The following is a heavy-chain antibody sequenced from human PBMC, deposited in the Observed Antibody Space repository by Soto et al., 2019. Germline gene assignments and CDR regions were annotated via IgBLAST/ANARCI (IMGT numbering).Heavy chain of an antibody. Sequence: GGSLRLSCAASGFTFSDYGMHWVRQAPGTGLEWVALISFDGTNKYYSDSVKGRFSISRDNSKNTLYLQMNSLRAEDTAVYYCAKDEAEYYGDYTYYYYGMDVWGRGTTVTVSS. D-gene: IGHD4-17*01. CDR2: ISFDGTNK. V-gene: IGHV3-30*18. CDR3: AKDEAEYYGDYTYYYYGMDV. J-gene: IGHJ6*02. CDR1: GFTFSDYG.